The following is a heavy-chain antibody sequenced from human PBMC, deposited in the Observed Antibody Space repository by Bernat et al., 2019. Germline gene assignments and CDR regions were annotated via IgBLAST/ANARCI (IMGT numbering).Heavy chain of an antibody. CDR1: GGSFSGYY. V-gene: IGHV4-34*01. D-gene: IGHD3-10*01. Sequence: QVQLQQWGAGLLKPSETLSLTCAVYGGSFSGYYWSWIRQPPGKGLEWIGEINHSGSTNYNPSLKSRVTISVDTSKNQSSLKLSSVPAADTAVYYCARITMVRGISRWGQGTLVTVSS. CDR2: INHSGST. CDR3: ARITMVRGISR. J-gene: IGHJ4*02.